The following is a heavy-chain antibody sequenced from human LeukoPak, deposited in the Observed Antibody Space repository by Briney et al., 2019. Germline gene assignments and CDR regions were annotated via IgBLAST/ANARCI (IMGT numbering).Heavy chain of an antibody. CDR3: ARDLTVVRDCSGGECYFDALDV. V-gene: IGHV3-7*01. CDR1: GFTLSRYW. CDR2: IGEDGSRK. Sequence: QPGGSLRLSCAASGFTLSRYWMTWVRQAPGKGLEWVANIGEDGSRKYYVDSVDGRFTISRDNARNSLYLQMNSLRAGDTAVYFCARDLTVVRDCSGGECYFDALDVWGQGTMVTVSS. D-gene: IGHD2-8*02. J-gene: IGHJ3*01.